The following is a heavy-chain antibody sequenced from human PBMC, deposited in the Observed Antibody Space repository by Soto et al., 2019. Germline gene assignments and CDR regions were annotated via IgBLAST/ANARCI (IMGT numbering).Heavy chain of an antibody. J-gene: IGHJ4*02. V-gene: IGHV3-21*01. Sequence: PGGSLRLSCAASGFTFSSYSMNWVRQAPGKGLEWVSSISSSSSYIYYADSVKGRFTISRDNAKNSLYLQMNSLRAEDTAVYYCARDSYDFWSGYYGFDYWGQGTLVTVSS. CDR3: ARDSYDFWSGYYGFDY. D-gene: IGHD3-3*01. CDR2: ISSSSSYI. CDR1: GFTFSSYS.